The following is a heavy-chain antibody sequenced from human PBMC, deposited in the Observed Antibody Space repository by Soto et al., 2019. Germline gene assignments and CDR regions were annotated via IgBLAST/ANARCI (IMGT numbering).Heavy chain of an antibody. CDR3: ARRGLYSSSSPIDY. J-gene: IGHJ4*02. Sequence: QLQLQESGPGLVKPSETLSLTCTVSGGSISSSSYYWGWIRQPPGKGLEWIGSIYYSGSTYYNPSLKRRVTISVDTSKNQFSLKLSSVTAADTAVYYCARRGLYSSSSPIDYWGQGTLVTVSS. CDR2: IYYSGST. V-gene: IGHV4-39*01. CDR1: GGSISSSSYY. D-gene: IGHD6-6*01.